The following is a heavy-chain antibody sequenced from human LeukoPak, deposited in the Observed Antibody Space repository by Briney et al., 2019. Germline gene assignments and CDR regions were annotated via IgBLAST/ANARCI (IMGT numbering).Heavy chain of an antibody. CDR3: AKLCSGGSCYWNY. CDR2: ISASGRTT. Sequence: PGGSLRLSCAAAGFTFSSYAMSWVRQAPGKGLEWVSHISASGRTTDYADSVKGRFTISRDNSKNTVYLQMNSLRAEDTAVYYCAKLCSGGSCYWNYWGQGTPVTVSS. J-gene: IGHJ4*02. V-gene: IGHV3-23*01. D-gene: IGHD2-15*01. CDR1: GFTFSSYA.